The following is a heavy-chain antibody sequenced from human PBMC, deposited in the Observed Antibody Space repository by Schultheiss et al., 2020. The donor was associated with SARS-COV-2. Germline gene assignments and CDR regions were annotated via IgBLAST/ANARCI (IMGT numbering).Heavy chain of an antibody. Sequence: SETLSLTCTVSGGSISSGDYYCSWIRQPPGKGLEWSGYIYYSGSTYYNPSRNSRVTISVDTSKNQFSLKLGSVTAADTAVYYCASAHLRDYDGMDVWGQGTTVTVSS. J-gene: IGHJ6*02. V-gene: IGHV4-30-4*01. CDR1: GGSISSGDYY. CDR3: ASAHLRDYDGMDV. D-gene: IGHD3-3*01. CDR2: IYYSGST.